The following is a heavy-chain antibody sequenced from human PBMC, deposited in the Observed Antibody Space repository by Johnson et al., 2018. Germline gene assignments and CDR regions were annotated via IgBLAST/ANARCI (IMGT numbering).Heavy chain of an antibody. V-gene: IGHV3-30*03. CDR3: ATLTSVTVRQTHYFDYMDV. CDR2: ISYDGSDK. D-gene: IGHD2-21*02. Sequence: QEQLVESGGGVVQPGRSRGLSCAASGFAFSSYGLHWVRQAPGKGLEWVAIISYDGSDKYYVDPVKGRFTISRDNSKNMLYLQVNSLRAEDTAIYYCATLTSVTVRQTHYFDYMDVWGKGTTVTVAS. CDR1: GFAFSSYG. J-gene: IGHJ6*03.